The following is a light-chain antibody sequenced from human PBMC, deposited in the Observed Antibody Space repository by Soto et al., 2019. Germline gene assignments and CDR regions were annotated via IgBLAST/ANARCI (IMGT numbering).Light chain of an antibody. J-gene: IGKJ4*01. V-gene: IGKV1-39*01. CDR3: QQSSSTVLT. Sequence: DIQRTQSPSSLSASVGDRVTITCRASQSISSYLNWYQQKPGKAPKLLIYAASSLQGGVPSRFSGSGSGTDFTLTISSLQHEDCAIYYCQQSSSTVLTFGGGTKVEIK. CDR2: AAS. CDR1: QSISSY.